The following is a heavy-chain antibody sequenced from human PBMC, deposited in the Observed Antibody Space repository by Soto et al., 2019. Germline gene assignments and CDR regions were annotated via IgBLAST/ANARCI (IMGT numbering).Heavy chain of an antibody. D-gene: IGHD3-22*01. CDR2: INHSGST. Sequence: SETLSLTCAVYGGSFSGYYWSWIRQPPGKGLEWIGEINHSGSTNYNPSLKSRVTISVDTSKNQFSLRLSSVTAADTAVYYCVRLSGSGYKTLGYWGQGILVTVSS. V-gene: IGHV4-34*01. CDR3: VRLSGSGYKTLGY. CDR1: GGSFSGYY. J-gene: IGHJ1*01.